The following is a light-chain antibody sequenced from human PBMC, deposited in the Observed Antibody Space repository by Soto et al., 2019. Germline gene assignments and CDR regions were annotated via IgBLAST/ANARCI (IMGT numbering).Light chain of an antibody. CDR2: AAS. Sequence: DIQMTQSPSSVSASVGDRVTITCRASQGISTWVAWYQQKPGEAPKLLILAASILKSGVPSRFSGSGSGTDFSLTISRLQPEDFATYFCQQTNSFPLSFGGGTKVEIK. CDR1: QGISTW. V-gene: IGKV1-12*01. CDR3: QQTNSFPLS. J-gene: IGKJ4*01.